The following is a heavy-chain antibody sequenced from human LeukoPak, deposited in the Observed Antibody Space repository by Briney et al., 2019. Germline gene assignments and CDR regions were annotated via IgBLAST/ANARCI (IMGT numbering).Heavy chain of an antibody. J-gene: IGHJ4*02. CDR2: IYYSGST. D-gene: IGHD2-15*01. V-gene: IGHV4-39*07. CDR1: GGSISSSSYY. CDR3: ASTGYCIGGSCYSNYFDH. Sequence: SETLSLTCTVSGGSISSSSYYWGWIRQPPGKGLEWIGSIYYSGSTNYNPSLKSRVTVSLDTTKNQVSLKLSSVSAADTAVYYCASTGYCIGGSCYSNYFDHWGQGTLVTVSS.